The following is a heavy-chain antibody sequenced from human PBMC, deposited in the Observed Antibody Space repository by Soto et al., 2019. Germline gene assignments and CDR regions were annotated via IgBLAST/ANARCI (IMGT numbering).Heavy chain of an antibody. Sequence: EVQLVESGGGLVKPGGSLRLSCAASGFTFSNAWMNWVRQAPGKGLEWVGRIKSKTDGGTTYYAATVKGRFTISRDDSKNTLYLQMNSLKTEDTAVYYCTTGSVHYGMDVWGQGTTVTVSS. CDR2: IKSKTDGGTT. CDR3: TTGSVHYGMDV. J-gene: IGHJ6*02. CDR1: GFTFSNAW. V-gene: IGHV3-15*07.